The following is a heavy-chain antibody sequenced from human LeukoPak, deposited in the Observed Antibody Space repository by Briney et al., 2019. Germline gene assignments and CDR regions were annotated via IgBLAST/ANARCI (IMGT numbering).Heavy chain of an antibody. Sequence: ASVKVSCKASGYTFTAYYMYRVRQAPGQGLECMGRINPNSGGTNYAQKFQGRVTMTRDTSISTAYMELSRLTSDDTAVYYCATSSEGGYSYGSDIDYWGQGTLVTVSS. V-gene: IGHV1-2*06. CDR1: GYTFTAYY. CDR3: ATSSEGGYSYGSDIDY. D-gene: IGHD5-18*01. J-gene: IGHJ4*02. CDR2: INPNSGGT.